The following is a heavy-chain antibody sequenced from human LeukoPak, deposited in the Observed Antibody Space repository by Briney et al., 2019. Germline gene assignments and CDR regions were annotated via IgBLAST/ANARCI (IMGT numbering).Heavy chain of an antibody. V-gene: IGHV4-59*10. CDR2: IYTSGST. D-gene: IGHD3-22*01. CDR1: GGSFSGYY. Sequence: SETLSLTCAVYGGSFSGYYWSWIRQPAGKGLEWIGRIYTSGSTTYNPSLKSRVTISGDTSENQFSLRLSSVTAADTAVYYCARASYSYDISGWVPFDYWGQGTLVTVSS. J-gene: IGHJ4*02. CDR3: ARASYSYDISGWVPFDY.